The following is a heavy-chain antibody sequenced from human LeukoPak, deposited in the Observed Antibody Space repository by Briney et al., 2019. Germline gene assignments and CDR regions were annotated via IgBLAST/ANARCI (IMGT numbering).Heavy chain of an antibody. J-gene: IGHJ4*02. Sequence: GGSLRLSCAASGFTFSNYAMSWARQAPGKGLEWVSAISGDGGSTYYADSVKGRFTISRDNSKNSLYLQMNSLRTEDTALYYCAKGRLGYSGYGLHDYWGQGTLVTVSS. D-gene: IGHD5-12*01. CDR2: ISGDGGST. V-gene: IGHV3-43*02. CDR3: AKGRLGYSGYGLHDY. CDR1: GFTFSNYA.